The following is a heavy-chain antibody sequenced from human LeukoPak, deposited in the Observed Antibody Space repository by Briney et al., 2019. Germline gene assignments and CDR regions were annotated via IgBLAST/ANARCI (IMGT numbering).Heavy chain of an antibody. V-gene: IGHV3-53*01. D-gene: IGHD4-11*01. CDR3: ARAYGNNGMDI. J-gene: IGHJ6*02. Sequence: GGPLRLSCAASGFSVSSTFMTWVRQAPGKGLEWVSILYSGGYANYTGSVEGRFTISRDTSKNTLYLQMNSLRADDTALYYCARAYGNNGMDIWGQGTTVTVSS. CDR2: LYSGGYA. CDR1: GFSVSSTF.